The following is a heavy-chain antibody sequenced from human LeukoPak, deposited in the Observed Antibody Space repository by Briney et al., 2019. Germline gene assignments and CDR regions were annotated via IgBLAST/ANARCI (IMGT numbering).Heavy chain of an antibody. CDR3: ARGGYSYGFYYYDSSGSPLGY. D-gene: IGHD3-22*01. CDR1: GGSFSGYS. CDR2: IYHSGST. V-gene: IGHV4-34*01. J-gene: IGHJ4*02. Sequence: PSETLSLTCAVYGGSFSGYSWSWIRQPPGKGLEWIGEIYHSGSTNYNPSLKSRVTISVDKSKNQFSLKLSSVTAADTAVYYCARGGYSYGFYYYDSSGSPLGYWGQGTLVTVSS.